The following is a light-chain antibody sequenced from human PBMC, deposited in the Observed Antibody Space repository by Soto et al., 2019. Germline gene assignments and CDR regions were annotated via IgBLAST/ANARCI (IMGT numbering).Light chain of an antibody. J-gene: IGKJ1*01. CDR2: KAS. Sequence: DIQMTQSPSTLSASVGDRVTITCRASQSISSWLAWYQQKPGKAPKLLIYKASSLESGVPSRFSGSGTGTEFTLTISSLQPDDFSLYYCQQYNNWPSWTFGQGTKVDIK. CDR3: QQYNNWPSWT. CDR1: QSISSW. V-gene: IGKV1-5*03.